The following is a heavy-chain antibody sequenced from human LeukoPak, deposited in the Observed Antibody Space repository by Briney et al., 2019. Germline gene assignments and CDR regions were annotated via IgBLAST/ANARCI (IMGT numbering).Heavy chain of an antibody. CDR2: ISSSSSYI. CDR3: AKDRIRVYFDY. J-gene: IGHJ4*02. Sequence: GGSLRLSCAASGFTFSSYSMNWVRQAPGKGLEWVSSISSSSSYIYYADSVKGRFTISRDNSKNTLYLQMNSLRAEDTAVYYCAKDRIRVYFDYWGQGTLVTVSS. CDR1: GFTFSSYS. D-gene: IGHD3-10*01. V-gene: IGHV3-21*01.